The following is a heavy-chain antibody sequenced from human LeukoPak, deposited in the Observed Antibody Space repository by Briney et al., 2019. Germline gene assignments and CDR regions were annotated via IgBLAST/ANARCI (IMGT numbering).Heavy chain of an antibody. CDR1: GGSISSYY. CDR3: ARVDDSSGYLDY. Sequence: SETLSLTCTVSGGSISSYYWSWIRQPPGKGLEWIGYIYYSGSTNYNPSLKSRVTISVDTSKNQFSLKLSSVTAADTAVYYCARVDDSSGYLDYRGQGTLVTVSS. V-gene: IGHV4-59*01. CDR2: IYYSGST. D-gene: IGHD3-22*01. J-gene: IGHJ4*02.